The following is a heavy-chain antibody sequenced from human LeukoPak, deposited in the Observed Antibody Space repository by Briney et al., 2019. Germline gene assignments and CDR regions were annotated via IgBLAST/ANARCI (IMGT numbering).Heavy chain of an antibody. CDR3: ARVGYSYGQSFDY. CDR2: ISSSSSYI. Sequence: GGSLRLSCAASGFTFGSYSMNWVRQAPGKGLEWVSSISSSSSYIYYADSVKGRFTISRDNAKNSLYLQMNSLRAEDTAVYYCARVGYSYGQSFDYWGQGTLVTVSS. J-gene: IGHJ4*02. V-gene: IGHV3-21*01. D-gene: IGHD5-18*01. CDR1: GFTFGSYS.